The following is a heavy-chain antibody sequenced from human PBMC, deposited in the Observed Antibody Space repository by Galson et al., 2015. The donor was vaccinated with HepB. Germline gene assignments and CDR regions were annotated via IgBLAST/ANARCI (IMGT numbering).Heavy chain of an antibody. V-gene: IGHV6-1*01. CDR1: GDSVSSNIAA. CDR3: AREAGNVLGY. Sequence: CAISGDSVSSNIAAWNWIRQSPSRGLEWLGRTWYMSKWYNDYAVSVKGRITINPDTSKNQFSLQLNSVTPDDTAVYYCAREAGNVLGYWGQGTLVTVSS. CDR2: TWYMSKWYN. D-gene: IGHD1-14*01. J-gene: IGHJ4*02.